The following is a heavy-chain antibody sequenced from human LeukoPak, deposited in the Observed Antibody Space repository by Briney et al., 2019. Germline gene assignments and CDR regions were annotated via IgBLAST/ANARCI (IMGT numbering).Heavy chain of an antibody. CDR2: ISSSSSYI. CDR3: ARELRFSEWREGGFGY. V-gene: IGHV3-21*01. J-gene: IGHJ4*02. CDR1: GFTFSSYS. Sequence: GGSLRLSCAASGFTFSSYSMNWVRQAPGKGLEWVSSISSSSSYIYYADSVKGRFTISRDNAKNSLYLQMNSLRAEDTAVYYCARELRFSEWREGGFGYWGQGTLVTVSS. D-gene: IGHD3-3*01.